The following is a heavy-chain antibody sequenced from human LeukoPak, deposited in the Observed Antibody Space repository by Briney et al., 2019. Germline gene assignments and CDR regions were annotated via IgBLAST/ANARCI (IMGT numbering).Heavy chain of an antibody. D-gene: IGHD3-10*01. J-gene: IGHJ5*02. CDR3: ARDLLYYYGSGSYGGGYWFDP. Sequence: GGSLRLSCAASGFSFSNYWMSWVRQAPGKGLEWMANIKQDGSEKYYVDSVKGRFTISRDNAKNSLYLQMNSLRAEDTAVYYCARDLLYYYGSGSYGGGYWFDPWGQGTLVTVSS. CDR1: GFSFSNYW. V-gene: IGHV3-7*03. CDR2: IKQDGSEK.